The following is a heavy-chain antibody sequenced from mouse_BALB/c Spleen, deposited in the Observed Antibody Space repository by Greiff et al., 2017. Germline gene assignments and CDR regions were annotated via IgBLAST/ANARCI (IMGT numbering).Heavy chain of an antibody. J-gene: IGHJ1*01. D-gene: IGHD1-1*01. CDR1: GFTFSSYA. CDR3: ARGGYYGSSYDWYFDV. CDR2: ISSGGST. V-gene: IGHV5-6-5*01. Sequence: EVKLVESGGGLVKPGGSLKLSCAASGFTFSSYAMSWVRQTPEKRLEWVASISSGGSTYYPDSVKGRFTISRDNARNILYLQMSSLRSEDTAMYYCARGGYYGSSYDWYFDVWGAGTTVTVSS.